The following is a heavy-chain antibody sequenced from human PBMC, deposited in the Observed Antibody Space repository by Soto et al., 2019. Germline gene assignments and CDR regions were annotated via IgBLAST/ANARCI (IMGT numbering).Heavy chain of an antibody. Sequence: QVQLVQSGAEGKKPGASVKVSCKASGYTFTSSGMSWVRQAPGQGLEGMGWISAHTGSSEYAQRFQGRVTMTTDRSTSTAYMELRSLRSDDTAVYYCARAFFYQGSDSRGYSFDAFDFWGPGTLVTVSS. J-gene: IGHJ3*01. CDR2: ISAHTGSS. V-gene: IGHV1-18*01. D-gene: IGHD3-22*01. CDR1: GYTFTSSG. CDR3: ARAFFYQGSDSRGYSFDAFDF.